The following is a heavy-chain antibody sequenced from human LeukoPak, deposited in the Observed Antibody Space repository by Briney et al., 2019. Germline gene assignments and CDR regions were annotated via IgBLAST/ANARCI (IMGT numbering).Heavy chain of an antibody. CDR3: ARARVDIAMFTWLNWYFDL. J-gene: IGHJ2*01. CDR2: ISYDGSNK. Sequence: GRSLRLSCAASGSTFSNYAIHWVRQAPGKGLEWVAVISYDGSNKYYADSVKGRFTISRDNSKNALYLQMNSLRAEDTAVYYCARARVDIAMFTWLNWYFDLWGRGTLVTVSS. V-gene: IGHV3-30-3*01. CDR1: GSTFSNYA. D-gene: IGHD5-18*01.